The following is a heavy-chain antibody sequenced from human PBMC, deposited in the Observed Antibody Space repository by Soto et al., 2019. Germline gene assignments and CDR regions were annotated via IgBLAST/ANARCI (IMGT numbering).Heavy chain of an antibody. V-gene: IGHV3-23*01. Sequence: LRLSCAASGFTFSSYAMSWVRQAPGKGLEWVSTFSASGGSTYYADSVQGRFTISRDNSKNTLHLQMISLRAEDTAVYYCAKDLYDSSGSPWFDPWGQGTLVTVSS. D-gene: IGHD3-22*01. CDR3: AKDLYDSSGSPWFDP. CDR1: GFTFSSYA. J-gene: IGHJ5*02. CDR2: FSASGGST.